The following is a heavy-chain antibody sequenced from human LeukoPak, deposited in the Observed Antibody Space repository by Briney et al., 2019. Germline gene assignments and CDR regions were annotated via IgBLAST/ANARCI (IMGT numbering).Heavy chain of an antibody. Sequence: GGSLRLSCAASGFTFSSYSMSWVRQAPGKGLEWVSYISSTSSTIYYADSVKGRFTISRDNAKNSLYLQMSSLRVEDTAVYYCARDLRSYGLDYWGQGTLVTVSS. CDR1: GFTFSSYS. V-gene: IGHV3-48*04. CDR3: ARDLRSYGLDY. CDR2: ISSTSSTI. J-gene: IGHJ4*02. D-gene: IGHD5-18*01.